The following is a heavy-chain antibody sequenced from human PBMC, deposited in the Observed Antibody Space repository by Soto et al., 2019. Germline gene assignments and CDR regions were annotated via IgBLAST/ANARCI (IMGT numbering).Heavy chain of an antibody. V-gene: IGHV1-69*06. CDR1: GGTFSSYA. CDR2: IIPIFGTA. D-gene: IGHD3-3*01. CDR3: ARDNGDFWSGYQNWFDP. Sequence: SVKVSCKASGGTFSSYAISWVRQAPGQGLEWMGGIIPIFGTANYAQKFQGRVTITADKSTSTAYMGLSSLRSEDTAVYYCARDNGDFWSGYQNWFDPWGQGTLVTVSS. J-gene: IGHJ5*02.